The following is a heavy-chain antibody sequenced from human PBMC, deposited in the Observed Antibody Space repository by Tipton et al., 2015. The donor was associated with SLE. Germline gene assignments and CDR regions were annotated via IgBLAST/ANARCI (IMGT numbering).Heavy chain of an antibody. J-gene: IGHJ3*02. CDR3: AREYQGSFYVNGAFDI. CDR2: IYNSRTT. CDR1: GGSISNGNDY. Sequence: LRLSCTVSGGSISNGNDYWGWIRQPPGQGLEWVGSIYNSRTTYYNPSLESRVAISLDTSKNQFSLKLNSVTAADTAVYYCAREYQGSFYVNGAFDIWGQGTMVTVSS. D-gene: IGHD3-10*01. V-gene: IGHV4-39*02.